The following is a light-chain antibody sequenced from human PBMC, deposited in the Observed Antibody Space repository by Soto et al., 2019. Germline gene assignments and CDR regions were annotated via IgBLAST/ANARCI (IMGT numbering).Light chain of an antibody. CDR3: QQSYSIPWT. J-gene: IGKJ1*01. Sequence: DIEMTQSPSSLSASVGDRVTTTCRASQTIGRYLNWYQHKPGKAPKLLIYTASSLQSGVPSRFSGSGSGTEFTLTISSLQPEDFATYYCQQSYSIPWTLGQGTKVEIK. CDR1: QTIGRY. CDR2: TAS. V-gene: IGKV1-39*01.